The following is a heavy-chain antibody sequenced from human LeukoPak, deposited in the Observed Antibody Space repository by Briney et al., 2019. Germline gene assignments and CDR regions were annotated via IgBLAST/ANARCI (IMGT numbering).Heavy chain of an antibody. Sequence: ASVKVSCKASGYTFTSYGISCVRQAPGQGLEWMGWIITYNGHTYYAQKFQGRLTMTTDTSTSTAYMELRSLRSDDTAVYYCAKTTVTSEDYFYYYMDVWGKGTTVTVSS. CDR1: GYTFTSYG. D-gene: IGHD4-17*01. V-gene: IGHV1-18*01. J-gene: IGHJ6*03. CDR3: AKTTVTSEDYFYYYMDV. CDR2: IITYNGHT.